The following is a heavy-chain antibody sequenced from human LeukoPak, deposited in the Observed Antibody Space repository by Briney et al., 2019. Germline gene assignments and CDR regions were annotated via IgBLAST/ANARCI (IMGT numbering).Heavy chain of an antibody. D-gene: IGHD4-17*01. CDR3: ARDMTPVTAFDY. Sequence: GGSLLLSCAASGFTFNTYWMHWVRQAPGKGLVWVSRIVSDGNSTTYADSVKGRFTISRDNAKNTLYLEMNSLRVGDTAVYYCARDMTPVTAFDYWGQGTLVTVSS. CDR2: IVSDGNST. J-gene: IGHJ4*02. CDR1: GFTFNTYW. V-gene: IGHV3-74*01.